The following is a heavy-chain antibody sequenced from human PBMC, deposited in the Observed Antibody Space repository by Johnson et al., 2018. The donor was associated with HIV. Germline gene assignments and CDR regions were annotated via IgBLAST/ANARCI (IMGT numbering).Heavy chain of an antibody. Sequence: QVQLVESGGGVVQPGRSLRLSCAASGFTFSSYAMHWVRQAPGKGLEWVAVISYDGSNKYYAASVKGRFTISRDNSKNTLYLQMNSLRAEDTAVYYCARLPSGYSRDAFDIWGQGTMVTVSS. CDR2: ISYDGSNK. D-gene: IGHD5-18*01. J-gene: IGHJ3*02. V-gene: IGHV3-30*04. CDR1: GFTFSSYA. CDR3: ARLPSGYSRDAFDI.